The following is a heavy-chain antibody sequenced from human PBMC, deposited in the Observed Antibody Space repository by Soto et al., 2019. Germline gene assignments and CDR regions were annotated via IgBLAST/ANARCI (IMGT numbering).Heavy chain of an antibody. V-gene: IGHV3-23*01. CDR1: GFTFSSYA. J-gene: IGHJ4*02. CDR3: AKSHTPIPRFPGPFDY. CDR2: ISGSGGST. D-gene: IGHD3-3*01. Sequence: GGSLRLSCAASGFTFSSYAMSWVRQAPGKGLEWVSAISGSGGSTYYADSVKGRFTISRDNSKNTLYLQMNSLRAEDTAVYYCAKSHTPIPRFPGPFDYWGQGTLVTVSS.